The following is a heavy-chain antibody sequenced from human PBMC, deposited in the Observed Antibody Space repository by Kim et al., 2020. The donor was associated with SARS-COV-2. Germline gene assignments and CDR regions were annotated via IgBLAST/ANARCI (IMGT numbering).Heavy chain of an antibody. CDR1: GFSLSTSGVG. Sequence: SGPTLVNPTQTLTLTCTFSGFSLSTSGVGVGWIRQPPGKALEWLALIYWDDDKTYSPSLKTRLTITKDTSKNQVVLTMTNVGPVDTATYYCSHRRRTRLAATGDQYWYFDLWGRGTLVTVSS. CDR3: SHRRRTRLAATGDQYWYFDL. V-gene: IGHV2-5*02. D-gene: IGHD6-13*01. J-gene: IGHJ2*01. CDR2: IYWDDDK.